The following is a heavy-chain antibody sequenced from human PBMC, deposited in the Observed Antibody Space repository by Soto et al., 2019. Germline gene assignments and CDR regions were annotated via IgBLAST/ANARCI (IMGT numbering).Heavy chain of an antibody. D-gene: IGHD3-16*01. J-gene: IGHJ6*03. Sequence: QVQLVESGGGVVQPGGSLSLSCAASEFTFSRHGMHWVRQAPGKGLQWVGVIWSDGSNERYADSVKGRFTISRDNSKKTLYLQMNSLRAEDTAVYYCARERTFREINHNYMDVWGTGITVTVSS. CDR3: ARERTFREINHNYMDV. CDR1: EFTFSRHG. V-gene: IGHV3-33*01. CDR2: IWSDGSNE.